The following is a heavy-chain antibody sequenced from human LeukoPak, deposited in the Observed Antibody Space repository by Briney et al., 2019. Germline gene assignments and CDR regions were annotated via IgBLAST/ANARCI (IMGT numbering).Heavy chain of an antibody. Sequence: SETLSLTCTVSGGSISSSSYYWGWIRQPPGKGLEWIGSIYYSGSTYYNPSLKSRVTISVDTSKNQFSLKLSSVTAADTAVYYCARVPRLYSSGWFYYFDYWGQGTLVTVSS. CDR1: GGSISSSSYY. CDR3: ARVPRLYSSGWFYYFDY. CDR2: IYYSGST. D-gene: IGHD6-19*01. J-gene: IGHJ4*02. V-gene: IGHV4-39*07.